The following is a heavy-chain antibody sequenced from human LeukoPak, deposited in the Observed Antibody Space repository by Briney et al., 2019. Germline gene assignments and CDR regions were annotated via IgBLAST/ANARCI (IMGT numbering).Heavy chain of an antibody. CDR1: GFSFSNYY. D-gene: IGHD3-22*01. Sequence: GGSLRLSCAASGFSFSNYYMSWIRQTPGKGLEWLSYISGSGDDIHHADSVKGRFTISRDNARNSLYLQMNSLRAEDTAMYYCVRDIRAVGITLYFDYWGQGILVIVTS. J-gene: IGHJ4*02. V-gene: IGHV3-11*01. CDR3: VRDIRAVGITLYFDY. CDR2: ISGSGDDI.